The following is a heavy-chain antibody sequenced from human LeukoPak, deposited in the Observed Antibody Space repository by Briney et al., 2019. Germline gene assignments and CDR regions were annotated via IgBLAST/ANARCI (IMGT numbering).Heavy chain of an antibody. V-gene: IGHV1-69*08. CDR1: GGTFTSYT. Sequence: GASVKVSCKASGGTFTSYTISWVRQAPGQGLEWMGRIIPVFGEANYAQKFQGRVTISADKSTNTAYMELSSLRSEDTAVYYCAGGAGITLIAADFWGQGTLVTVSP. CDR3: AGGAGITLIAADF. CDR2: IIPVFGEA. J-gene: IGHJ4*02. D-gene: IGHD3-22*01.